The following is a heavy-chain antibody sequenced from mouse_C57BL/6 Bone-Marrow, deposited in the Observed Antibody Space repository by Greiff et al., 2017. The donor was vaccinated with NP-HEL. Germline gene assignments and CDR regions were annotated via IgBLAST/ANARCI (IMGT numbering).Heavy chain of an antibody. D-gene: IGHD2-10*01. J-gene: IGHJ2*01. CDR3: ARSYYCNFLDY. CDR1: GYTFTSYW. V-gene: IGHV1-52*01. CDR2: IDPSDSET. Sequence: VHLQQPGAELVRPGSSVKLSCKASGYTFTSYWMHWVKQRPIQGLEWIGNIDPSDSETHYNQKFKDKATLTVDKSSSTAYMQLSSLTSEDSAVYYCARSYYCNFLDYWGQGTTLTVSS.